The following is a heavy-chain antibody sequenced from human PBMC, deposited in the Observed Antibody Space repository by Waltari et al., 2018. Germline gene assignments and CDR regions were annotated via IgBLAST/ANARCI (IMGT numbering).Heavy chain of an antibody. CDR1: FSRYW. CDR2: INYDGSQK. CDR3: AKSRGFEY. J-gene: IGHJ4*02. V-gene: IGHV3-7*01. Sequence: FSRYWMSGVGQTPGKGLEWVANINYDGSQKYYVDSVKGRFTISRDNAKNSVYLQMNSLRVEDTAVYYCAKSRGFEYWGQGTLITVSS. D-gene: IGHD2-2*01.